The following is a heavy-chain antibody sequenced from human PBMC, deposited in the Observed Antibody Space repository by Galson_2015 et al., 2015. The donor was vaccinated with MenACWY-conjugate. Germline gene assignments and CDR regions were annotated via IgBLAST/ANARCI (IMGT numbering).Heavy chain of an antibody. D-gene: IGHD3-10*01. J-gene: IGHJ4*02. V-gene: IGHV4-4*01. CDR1: GSSISSSNW. Sequence: ATLSLSWAVSGSSISSSNWWRWVRPRPGQGLEWIGEIYHSGSTNYNPSLKSRVTISVDKAKNQFTLKLSSVTAAATAVYFCARAYYYGSGLLNWGQGTLVPVSS. CDR2: IYHSGST. CDR3: ARAYYYGSGLLN.